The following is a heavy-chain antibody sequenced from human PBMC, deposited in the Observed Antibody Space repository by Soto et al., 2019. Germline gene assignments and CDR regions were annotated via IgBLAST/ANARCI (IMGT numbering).Heavy chain of an antibody. V-gene: IGHV4-31*03. D-gene: IGHD6-13*01. CDR3: AGVWQQLILLIDY. CDR1: GGSISSGGYY. CDR2: IYYSGST. Sequence: TSETLSLTCTVSGGSISSGGYYWSWIRQHPGKGLEWIGYIYYSGSTYYNPSLKSRVTISVDTSKNQFSLKLSSVTAADTAVYYCAGVWQQLILLIDYWGQGTLVTVSS. J-gene: IGHJ4*02.